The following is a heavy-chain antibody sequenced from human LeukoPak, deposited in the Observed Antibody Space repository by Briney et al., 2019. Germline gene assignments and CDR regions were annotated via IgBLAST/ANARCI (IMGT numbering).Heavy chain of an antibody. Sequence: SGTLSLTCTVSGDSINSLDLWSWVRQPPGKGLEWIGEMYLSGTTHSNPSVKSRVTTSIDKSKNQFFLNLSSVTAADTAVYYCAGLVGRYSSGLYYYYFDYWGQGTLVTVSS. CDR2: MYLSGTT. D-gene: IGHD3-22*01. V-gene: IGHV4-4*02. CDR1: GDSINSLDL. J-gene: IGHJ4*02. CDR3: AGLVGRYSSGLYYYYFDY.